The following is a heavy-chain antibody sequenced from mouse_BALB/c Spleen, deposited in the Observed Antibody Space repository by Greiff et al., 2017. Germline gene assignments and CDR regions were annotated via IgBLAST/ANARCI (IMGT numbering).Heavy chain of an antibody. Sequence: EVQLQQSGPGLVKPSQSLSLTCTVTGYSITSDYAWNWIRQFPGNKLEWMGYISYSGSTSYNPSFKSRISITRDTSKNQFFLQLNSVTTEDTATYYCARGLDAMDYWGQGTSVTVSS. J-gene: IGHJ4*01. CDR2: ISYSGST. CDR3: ARGLDAMDY. V-gene: IGHV3-2*02. D-gene: IGHD4-1*01. CDR1: GYSITSDYA.